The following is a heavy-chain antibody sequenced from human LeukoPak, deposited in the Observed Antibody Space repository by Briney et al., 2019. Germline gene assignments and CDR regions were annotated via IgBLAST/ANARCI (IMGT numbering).Heavy chain of an antibody. CDR2: INHSGST. CDR1: GGSFSGYY. Sequence: SETLSLTCAVYGGSFSGYYWSWIRQPPGKGLEWIGEINHSGSTNYNPSLKSGVTISLDTSKNQFSLKLSSVTAADTAVYYCARTGPYTMVRGVINWFDPWGQRTLVTVSS. J-gene: IGHJ5*02. V-gene: IGHV4-34*01. D-gene: IGHD3-10*01. CDR3: ARTGPYTMVRGVINWFDP.